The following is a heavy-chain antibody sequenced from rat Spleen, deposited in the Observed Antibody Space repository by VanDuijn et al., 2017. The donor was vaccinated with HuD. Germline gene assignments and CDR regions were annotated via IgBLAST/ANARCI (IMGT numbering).Heavy chain of an antibody. J-gene: IGHJ1*01. CDR2: IIYDGSRT. CDR3: VRQGYLRDWYFDF. D-gene: IGHD2-5*01. Sequence: EVQLVESGGGLVQPGRSLKLSCAASGFSFRDYAMAWVRQAPKKGLEWVATIIYDGSRTYYRDSVKGRFTISRDDGKSTLYLEMDSLRSEDMATYYCVRQGYLRDWYFDFWGPGTMVTVSS. CDR1: GFSFRDYA. V-gene: IGHV5-17*01.